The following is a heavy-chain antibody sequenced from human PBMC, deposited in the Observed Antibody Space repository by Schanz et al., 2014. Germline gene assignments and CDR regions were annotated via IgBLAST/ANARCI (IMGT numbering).Heavy chain of an antibody. CDR2: MSGSGSTA. Sequence: EVHLLESGGGLVQPGGSLRLSCVASGFTFFGSFAMSWVRQAPGKGLEWVSGMSGSGSTADYADSVKGRFSISRENSKSILYLQMNSLRAEDTAVYYCAKAGSGWSTAGYYYWGQGTLVAVSS. CDR1: GFTFFGSFA. V-gene: IGHV3-23*01. D-gene: IGHD6-19*01. J-gene: IGHJ4*02. CDR3: AKAGSGWSTAGYYY.